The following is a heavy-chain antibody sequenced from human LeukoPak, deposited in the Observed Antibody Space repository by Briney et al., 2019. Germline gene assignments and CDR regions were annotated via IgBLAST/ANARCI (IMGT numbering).Heavy chain of an antibody. CDR2: ISGRSSTK. V-gene: IGHV3-48*01. J-gene: IGHJ4*02. CDR1: GFTFSSYS. CDR3: ARVRLDSGTYSLYY. Sequence: PGGSVILSCAASGFTFSSYSMNWVRQAPGKGLEWVSYISGRSSTKYYADSVKGRFTISRDNAENSLYLQMNSLRVEDTAVYYCARVRLDSGTYSLYYWGQGTLVTVSS. D-gene: IGHD3-10*01.